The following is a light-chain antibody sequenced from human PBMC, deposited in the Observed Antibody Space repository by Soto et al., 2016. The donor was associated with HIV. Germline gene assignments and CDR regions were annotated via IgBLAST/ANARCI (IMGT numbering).Light chain of an antibody. V-gene: IGLV3-21*03. CDR3: QVWDSNSDHHV. CDR1: NIGSKS. CDR2: DDS. Sequence: SYILTQPPSVSVAPGKTATITCGGNNIGSKSVHWYQQKPGQAPVLVVYDDSDRPSGIPERFSGSSSANTATLTISGVEAGDEADYFCQVWDSNSDHHVFGSGTKVTV. J-gene: IGLJ1*01.